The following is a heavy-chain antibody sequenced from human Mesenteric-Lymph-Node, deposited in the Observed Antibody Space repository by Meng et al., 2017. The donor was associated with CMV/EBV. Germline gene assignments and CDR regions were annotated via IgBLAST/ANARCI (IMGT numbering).Heavy chain of an antibody. Sequence: ASGFTFSSYAMRWVRQAPGKGLEWVSAISGSGGSTYYAHSVQGRFTISRDNSKNTLYLQMNSLRAEDTAVYYCAKTLGSMVQYYFDYWGQGTLVTVSS. D-gene: IGHD3-10*01. CDR1: GFTFSSYA. CDR2: ISGSGGST. V-gene: IGHV3-23*01. CDR3: AKTLGSMVQYYFDY. J-gene: IGHJ4*02.